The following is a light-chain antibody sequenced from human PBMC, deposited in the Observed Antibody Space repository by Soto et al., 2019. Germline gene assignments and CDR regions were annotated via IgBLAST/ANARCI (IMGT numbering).Light chain of an antibody. CDR1: SSDVGSYNL. CDR3: DSYTSSRAYV. V-gene: IGLV2-14*02. J-gene: IGLJ1*01. CDR2: EVS. Sequence: QSALTQPASVSGSPGQSITISCTGTSSDVGSYNLVSWYQQHPGKAPKLMIYEVSNRPSGVSNRFSGSKSGNTASLTISGLQAEDEADYYCDSYTSSRAYVFGIGTKVTVL.